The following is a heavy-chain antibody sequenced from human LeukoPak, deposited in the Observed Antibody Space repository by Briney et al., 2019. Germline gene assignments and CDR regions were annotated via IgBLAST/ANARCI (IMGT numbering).Heavy chain of an antibody. CDR2: ISSSGSTI. D-gene: IGHD6-19*01. V-gene: IGHV3-48*03. J-gene: IGHJ5*02. CDR3: ARGPTSGWYLAPNWFDP. Sequence: PGGSLRLSCAASGFTFSSYEMSWVRQVPGKGLEWVSYISSSGSTIYYADSVKGRFTISRDNAKNSLYLQMNSLRAEDTAVYYGARGPTSGWYLAPNWFDPWGQGTLVTVSS. CDR1: GFTFSSYE.